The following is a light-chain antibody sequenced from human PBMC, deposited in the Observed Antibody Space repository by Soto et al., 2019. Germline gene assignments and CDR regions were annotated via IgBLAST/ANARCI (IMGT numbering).Light chain of an antibody. CDR2: GAS. V-gene: IGKV3-20*01. J-gene: IGKJ2*01. CDR3: QQYANTPYT. CDR1: QSVRSNY. Sequence: EIVLTQSPGILSLSPGEGATLSCRASQSVRSNYLAWYQQKPGQTPRLLVYGASSRATGIPVRFSGSGAGTDFTLTISRLEPEDFAVYYCQQYANTPYTFGQGTKLEIK.